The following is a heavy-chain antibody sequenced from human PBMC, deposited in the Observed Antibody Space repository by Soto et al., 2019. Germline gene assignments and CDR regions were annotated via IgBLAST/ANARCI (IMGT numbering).Heavy chain of an antibody. V-gene: IGHV1-69*12. CDR3: ARELPSAAVAGTFDY. D-gene: IGHD6-19*01. CDR2: IIPIFGTA. J-gene: IGHJ4*02. CDR1: GGTFSSYA. Sequence: QVQLVQSGAEVKKPGSSVKVSCKASGGTFSSYAISWVRQAPEQGLEWMGGIIPIFGTANYAQKFQGRVTITADESTSTAYMELSSLRSEDTAVYYCARELPSAAVAGTFDYWGQGTLVTVSS.